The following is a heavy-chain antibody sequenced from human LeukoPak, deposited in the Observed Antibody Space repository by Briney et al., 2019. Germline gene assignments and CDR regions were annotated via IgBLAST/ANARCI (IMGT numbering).Heavy chain of an antibody. D-gene: IGHD1-26*01. J-gene: IGHJ3*02. CDR3: ARDRNSGTYYEYAFDI. Sequence: GASVKVSCKASGYIFTGYYMHWVRQAPGQGLEWMGWINPNSGGTSYAQKFQGRVTMTRDTSISAAYMELSRLRSGDTAVYYCARDRNSGTYYEYAFDIWGQGTMVTVSS. V-gene: IGHV1-2*02. CDR1: GYIFTGYY. CDR2: INPNSGGT.